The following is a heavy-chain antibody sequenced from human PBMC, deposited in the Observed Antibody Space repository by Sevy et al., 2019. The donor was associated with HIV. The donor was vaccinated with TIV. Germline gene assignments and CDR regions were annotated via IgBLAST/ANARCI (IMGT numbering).Heavy chain of an antibody. CDR1: GYTLTELS. Sequence: ASVKVSCKVSGYTLTELSMHWVRQAPGKGLEWMGGFDPEDGETIYAQKFQGRVTMTEDTSTDTAYMELSSLRSEDTAVYYCATAYYYDSSGYQGLFDIWGQRTMVTVSS. CDR3: ATAYYYDSSGYQGLFDI. V-gene: IGHV1-24*01. D-gene: IGHD3-22*01. CDR2: FDPEDGET. J-gene: IGHJ3*02.